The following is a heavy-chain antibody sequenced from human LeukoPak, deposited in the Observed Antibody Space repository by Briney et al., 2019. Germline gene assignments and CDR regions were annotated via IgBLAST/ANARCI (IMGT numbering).Heavy chain of an antibody. CDR1: GGSLSSGNW. Sequence: SGTLSLTCAVSGGSLSSGNWWSWVRQPPGKGLEWIGEIYHSGSTNYKPSLKSRVTISLDKSKNQFSLNLTSVTAADTAVYYCATEAMVRGVLHYWGQGSLVTVSS. D-gene: IGHD3-10*01. J-gene: IGHJ4*02. CDR3: ATEAMVRGVLHY. V-gene: IGHV4-4*02. CDR2: IYHSGST.